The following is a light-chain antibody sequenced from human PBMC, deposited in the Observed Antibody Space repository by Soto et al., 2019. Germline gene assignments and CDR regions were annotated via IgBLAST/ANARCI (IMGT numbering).Light chain of an antibody. Sequence: QSVRTQPASVSGSPGQSITISCTGTSSDVGNYNLVSWYQQHPGKAPKLMIYEDSKRPSGVSNRFSGSKSGSTASLTISGLQAEDEADYYCCSYAGSGTYVFGTGTKVTVL. CDR3: CSYAGSGTYV. CDR2: EDS. V-gene: IGLV2-23*01. J-gene: IGLJ1*01. CDR1: SSDVGNYNL.